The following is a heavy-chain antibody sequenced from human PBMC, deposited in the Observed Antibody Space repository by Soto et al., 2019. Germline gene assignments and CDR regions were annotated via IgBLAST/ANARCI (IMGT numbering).Heavy chain of an antibody. J-gene: IGHJ5*02. CDR1: GFSLSTSGVG. Sequence: SGPTLVNPTPTLTLTCTFSGFSLSTSGVGVGWIRQPPGKTLEWLALIYWDDDKRYSPSLKSRLTITKDTSKNQVVLTMTNMDPVDTATYYCAHRRSCTSTSCYSNWFDPWGQGSLVTVSS. D-gene: IGHD2-2*01. CDR3: AHRRSCTSTSCYSNWFDP. CDR2: IYWDDDK. V-gene: IGHV2-5*02.